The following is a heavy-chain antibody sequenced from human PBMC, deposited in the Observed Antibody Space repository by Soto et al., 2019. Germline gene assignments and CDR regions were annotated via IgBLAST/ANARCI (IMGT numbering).Heavy chain of an antibody. CDR1: GGSINSYY. V-gene: IGHV4-59*01. J-gene: IGHJ4*02. CDR2: VYYTGST. Sequence: SETLSLTCTDSGGSINSYYWSWIRQPPGKGLEWIGYVYYTGSTNYNPSHKSRVTISVDTSKNQFSLRLSSVTAADTAVYYCARYYCTSTTCFYFDYWGQGTLVTVSS. CDR3: ARYYCTSTTCFYFDY. D-gene: IGHD2-2*01.